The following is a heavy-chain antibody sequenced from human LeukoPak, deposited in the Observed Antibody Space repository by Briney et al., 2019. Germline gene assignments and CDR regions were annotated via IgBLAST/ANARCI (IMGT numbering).Heavy chain of an antibody. Sequence: SETLSLTCTVSGGSISSSSYYWGWIRQPPGKGLEWIVSIYYSGSTYYNPSLKSRVTISVDTSKNQFSLKLSSVTAADTAVYYCARVPYCSSTSCYAGDYSTKTVFDYWGQGTLVTVSS. CDR3: ARVPYCSSTSCYAGDYSTKTVFDY. D-gene: IGHD2-2*01. CDR1: GGSISSSSYY. CDR2: IYYSGST. V-gene: IGHV4-39*01. J-gene: IGHJ4*02.